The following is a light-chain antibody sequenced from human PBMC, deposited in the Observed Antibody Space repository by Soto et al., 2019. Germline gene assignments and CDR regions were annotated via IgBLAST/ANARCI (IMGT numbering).Light chain of an antibody. Sequence: DIQMTQSPSSLSSSVGDRVTIACQASQDISNYLNWYQQKPGKAPKLLIYDASNLETGFPSRFSGSGSGTDFTFPISSLQPEDIATYYCQQYANLPLTFGGGTKVEIK. CDR1: QDISNY. CDR3: QQYANLPLT. J-gene: IGKJ4*01. V-gene: IGKV1-33*01. CDR2: DAS.